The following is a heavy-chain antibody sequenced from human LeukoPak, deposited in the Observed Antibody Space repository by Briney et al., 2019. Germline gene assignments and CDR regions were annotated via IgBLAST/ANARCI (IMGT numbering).Heavy chain of an antibody. CDR2: ISRSDGTT. J-gene: IGHJ3*02. D-gene: IGHD3-3*01. Sequence: GGSLRLSCAGSGFTFSSYAMTWVRQAPGTGLEWVSSISRSDGTTYYADSVKGRFTISRDNSKNTLFLQMNSLRAEDTAVYFCAKGSTYYDFWSGPLAFDIWGQGTMVTVSS. CDR3: AKGSTYYDFWSGPLAFDI. V-gene: IGHV3-23*01. CDR1: GFTFSSYA.